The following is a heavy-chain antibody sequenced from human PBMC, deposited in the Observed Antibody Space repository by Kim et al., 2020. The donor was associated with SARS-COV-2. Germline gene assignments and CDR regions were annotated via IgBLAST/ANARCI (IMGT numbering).Heavy chain of an antibody. J-gene: IGHJ4*02. D-gene: IGHD3-22*01. CDR3: ARDQIVTYYYDSSGYHFDY. V-gene: IGHV3-48*03. Sequence: GRFTISRDNAKNSLYLQMNSLRAEDTAVYYCARDQIVTYYYDSSGYHFDYWGQGTLVTVSS.